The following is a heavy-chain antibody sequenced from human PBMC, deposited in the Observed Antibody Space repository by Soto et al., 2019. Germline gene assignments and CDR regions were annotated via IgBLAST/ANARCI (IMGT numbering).Heavy chain of an antibody. J-gene: IGHJ4*02. V-gene: IGHV4-39*01. CDR2: IYYSGST. D-gene: IGHD3-16*02. Sequence: ASETLSLTCTVSGGSISSGDYYWSWIRQPPGKGLEWIGYIYYSGSTYYNPSLKSRVTISVDTSKNQFSLKLSSVTAADTAVYYCARHTLTRNNRFDYWGQGTLVTVSS. CDR1: GGSISSGDYY. CDR3: ARHTLTRNNRFDY.